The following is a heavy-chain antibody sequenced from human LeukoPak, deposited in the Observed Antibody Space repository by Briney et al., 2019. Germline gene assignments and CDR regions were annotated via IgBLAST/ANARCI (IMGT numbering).Heavy chain of an antibody. CDR2: ISSSGSTI. V-gene: IGHV3-48*01. Sequence: GGSLRLSCAASGFTFSSYSMNWVRQAPGKGLEWVSCISSSGSTIYYADSVKGRFTISRDNAKNSLYLQMNSLRAEDTAVYYCARVRGGSYGYGTYWGQGTLVTVSS. D-gene: IGHD3-16*01. CDR3: ARVRGGSYGYGTY. J-gene: IGHJ4*02. CDR1: GFTFSSYS.